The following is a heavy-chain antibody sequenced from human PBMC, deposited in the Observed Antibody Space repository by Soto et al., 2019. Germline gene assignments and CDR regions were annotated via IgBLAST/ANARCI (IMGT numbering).Heavy chain of an antibody. CDR3: ASRLQYYYYGMDV. J-gene: IGHJ6*02. CDR2: IYYSGST. CDR1: GGSISSSSYY. V-gene: IGHV4-39*01. D-gene: IGHD4-4*01. Sequence: PSETLSLTCTVSGGSISSSSYYWGWIRRPPGKGLEWIGSIYYSGSTYYNPSLKSRVTISVDTSKNQFSLKLSSVTAADTAVYYCASRLQYYYYGMDVWGQGTTVTVSS.